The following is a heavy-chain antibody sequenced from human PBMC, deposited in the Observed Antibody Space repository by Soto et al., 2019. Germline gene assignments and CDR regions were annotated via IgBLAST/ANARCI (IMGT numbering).Heavy chain of an antibody. CDR3: ARDPTVTSYFDY. D-gene: IGHD4-17*01. J-gene: IGHJ4*02. CDR2: IWYDGSNK. V-gene: IGHV3-33*01. CDR1: GFTFSSYG. Sequence: QVQLVESGGGVVQPGRSLRLSCAASGFTFSSYGMHWVRQAPGKRLEWVAVIWYDGSNKYYADSVKGRFTISRDNSKNTLYLQMNSLRAEDTAVYYCARDPTVTSYFDYWGQGTLVTVSS.